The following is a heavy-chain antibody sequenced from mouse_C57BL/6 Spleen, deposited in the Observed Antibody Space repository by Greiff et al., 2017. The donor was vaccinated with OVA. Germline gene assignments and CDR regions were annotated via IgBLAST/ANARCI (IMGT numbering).Heavy chain of an antibody. J-gene: IGHJ2*01. D-gene: IGHD2-4*01. Sequence: DVKLVESGGGLVQLGGSLKLSCAASGFTFSDYYMYWVRQTPEKRLEWVAYISNGGGSTYYPDTVKGRFTISRDNAKNTLYLQMSRLKSEDTAMYYCARRATMITTGVYFDYWGQGTTLTVSS. CDR1: GFTFSDYY. V-gene: IGHV5-12*01. CDR3: ARRATMITTGVYFDY. CDR2: ISNGGGST.